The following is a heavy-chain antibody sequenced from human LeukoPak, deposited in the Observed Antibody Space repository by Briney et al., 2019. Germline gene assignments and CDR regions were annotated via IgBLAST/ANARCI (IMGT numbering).Heavy chain of an antibody. CDR2: INPNSGGT. CDR3: ARDRPLQWLALYYYYGMDV. Sequence: ASVKVSCKASGYTFTGYYMQWVRQAPGQGLEWMGWINPNSGGTNYAQKFQGRVTMTRDTSISTAYMELSRLRSDDTAVYYCARDRPLQWLALYYYYGMDVWGQGTTVTVSS. D-gene: IGHD6-19*01. J-gene: IGHJ6*02. CDR1: GYTFTGYY. V-gene: IGHV1-2*02.